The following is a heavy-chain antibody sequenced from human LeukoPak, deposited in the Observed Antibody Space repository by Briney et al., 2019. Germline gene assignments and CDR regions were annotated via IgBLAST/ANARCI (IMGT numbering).Heavy chain of an antibody. J-gene: IGHJ4*02. CDR3: ASGVLRYFDWLLGDSGYFDY. V-gene: IGHV4-31*03. CDR2: IYYSGST. CDR1: GGSISSGGYY. D-gene: IGHD3-9*01. Sequence: SETLSLTCTVSGGSISSGGYYWSWIRQHPGKGLEWIGYIYYSGSTYYNPSLKSRVTISVGTSKNQFSLKLSSVTAADTAVYYCASGVLRYFDWLLGDSGYFDYWGQGTLVTVSS.